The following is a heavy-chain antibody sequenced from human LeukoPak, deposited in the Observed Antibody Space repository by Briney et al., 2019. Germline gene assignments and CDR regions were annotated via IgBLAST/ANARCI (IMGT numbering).Heavy chain of an antibody. CDR2: IYYSGST. J-gene: IGHJ4*02. V-gene: IGHV4-59*01. Sequence: SETLSLTCTVPGGSISSYYWSWIRQPPGKGLEWIGYIYYSGSTNYNPSLKSRVTISVDTSKNQFSLKLSSVTAADTAVYYCATYSGSYEMGSYYFDYWGQGTLVTVSS. D-gene: IGHD1-26*01. CDR1: GGSISSYY. CDR3: ATYSGSYEMGSYYFDY.